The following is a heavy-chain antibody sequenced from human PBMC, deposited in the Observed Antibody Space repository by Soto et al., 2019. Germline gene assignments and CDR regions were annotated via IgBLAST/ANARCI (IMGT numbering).Heavy chain of an antibody. J-gene: IGHJ6*02. D-gene: IGHD3-10*02. Sequence: PSETLSLTCTVSGGSISSGGYYWSWIRQHPGKGLEWIGYIYYSGSTYYNPSLKSRVTISVDTSKNQFSLKLSSVTAADTAVYYCARASLATNLFEYYYGMDVWGQGTTVTVSS. CDR2: IYYSGST. CDR1: GGSISSGGYY. CDR3: ARASLATNLFEYYYGMDV. V-gene: IGHV4-31*03.